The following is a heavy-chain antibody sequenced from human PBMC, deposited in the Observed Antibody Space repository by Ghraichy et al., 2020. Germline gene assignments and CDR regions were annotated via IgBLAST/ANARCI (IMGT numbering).Heavy chain of an antibody. CDR2: IWNDGRNK. CDR1: GFTFGRYG. Sequence: GGSLRLSCVASGFTFGRYGMQWVRQAPGKGLEWVAVIWNDGRNKYYADSVKGRFTISRDNSKNTLNLQMDSLRVDDTAVYYCAREAADTEGVILAVDVWGQGTKVTVSS. CDR3: AREAADTEGVILAVDV. J-gene: IGHJ6*02. D-gene: IGHD5-18*01. V-gene: IGHV3-33*01.